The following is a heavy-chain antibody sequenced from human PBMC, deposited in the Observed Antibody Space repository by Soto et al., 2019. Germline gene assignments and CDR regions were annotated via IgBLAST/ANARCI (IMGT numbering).Heavy chain of an antibody. J-gene: IGHJ6*03. V-gene: IGHV3-66*01. CDR3: ARLIGYYMDV. CDR2: IYSGGST. Sequence: EVQLVESGGGLVQPGGSLRLSCAASGFSVSNNYMMWVRQAPGKGLEWVSVIYSGGSTYYTDSVKGRFTLSRDNSENTLYLQMNSLTAEVTALYYCARLIGYYMDVWGKGTTVTVSS. CDR1: GFSVSNNY. D-gene: IGHD2-8*01.